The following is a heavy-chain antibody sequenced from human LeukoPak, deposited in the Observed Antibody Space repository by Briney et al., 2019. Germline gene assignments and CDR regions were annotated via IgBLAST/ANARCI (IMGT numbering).Heavy chain of an antibody. Sequence: GGSLRLSCAASGFTFSDYWMSWVRQAPGKGLEWVANVKQDGGEKHYIDSVKGRFTISRDNAQNTIYLQMSSLRAEDTAIYYCARGVAVAGTDYWGQGILVTVSS. D-gene: IGHD6-19*01. V-gene: IGHV3-7*01. CDR3: ARGVAVAGTDY. CDR2: VKQDGGEK. J-gene: IGHJ4*02. CDR1: GFTFSDYW.